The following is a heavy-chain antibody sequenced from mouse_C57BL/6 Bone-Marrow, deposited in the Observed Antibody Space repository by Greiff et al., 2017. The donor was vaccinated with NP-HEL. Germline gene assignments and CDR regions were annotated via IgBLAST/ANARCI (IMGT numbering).Heavy chain of an antibody. V-gene: IGHV1-42*01. CDR2: INPSTGGT. D-gene: IGHD2-5*01. CDR1: GYSFTGYY. CDR3: ARQSNRRFFAY. Sequence: EVQLQQSGPGLVKPGASVKISCKASGYSFTGYYMNWVKQSPEKSLEWIGEINPSTGGTTYIQKFKAKATLTVDKSSSTAYMQLKSLTSEDSAVYYCARQSNRRFFAYWGQGTLVTVSA. J-gene: IGHJ3*01.